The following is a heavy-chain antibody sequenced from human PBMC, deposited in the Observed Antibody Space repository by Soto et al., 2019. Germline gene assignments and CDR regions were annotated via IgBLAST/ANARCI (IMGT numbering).Heavy chain of an antibody. D-gene: IGHD5-12*01. Sequence: PSETLSLTCTVSGGSISSGGYYWSWIRQHPGKGLEWIGYIYYSGSTNYNPSLKSRITISVDTSKNQFSLKLSSVTAADTAVYYCAREGYGYYMDVWDKGTTVTVSS. J-gene: IGHJ6*03. V-gene: IGHV4-31*03. CDR1: GGSISSGGYY. CDR2: IYYSGST. CDR3: AREGYGYYMDV.